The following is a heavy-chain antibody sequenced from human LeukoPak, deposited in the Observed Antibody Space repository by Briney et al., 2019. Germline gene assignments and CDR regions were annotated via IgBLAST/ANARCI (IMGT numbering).Heavy chain of an antibody. CDR1: GFTFSSYG. V-gene: IGHV3-30*18. CDR3: AKRGAALVNYGDPLDY. CDR2: ISYDGSNK. J-gene: IGHJ4*02. Sequence: PGRSLRLSCAASGFTFSSYGMHGVRQAPGKGLEGVAVISYDGSNKYYADTVKGRFTISRDNSKNTLYLQMNSLRAEDTAVYYCAKRGAALVNYGDPLDYWGQGTLVTVSS. D-gene: IGHD4-17*01.